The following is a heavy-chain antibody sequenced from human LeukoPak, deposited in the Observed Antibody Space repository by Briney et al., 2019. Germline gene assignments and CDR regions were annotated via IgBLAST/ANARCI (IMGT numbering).Heavy chain of an antibody. CDR2: IYYSGST. Sequence: SETLSLTYTVSGGSISSGGYYWSWIRQHPGKGLEWIGYIYYSGSTYYNPSLKSRVTISVDTSKNQFSLKLSSVTAADTAVYYCAREVSTISSKFDPWGQGTLVTVSS. V-gene: IGHV4-31*03. D-gene: IGHD3-3*01. J-gene: IGHJ5*02. CDR3: AREVSTISSKFDP. CDR1: GGSISSGGYY.